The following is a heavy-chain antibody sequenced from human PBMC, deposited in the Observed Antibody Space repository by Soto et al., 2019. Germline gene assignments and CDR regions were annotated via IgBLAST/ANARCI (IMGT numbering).Heavy chain of an antibody. V-gene: IGHV4-39*01. D-gene: IGHD3-3*01. Sequence: TSETLSLTCTVSGGSISGSTYFWGWIRQPPGKGLEWIGRIYHSGSTYYNPSLKSRVTISVDTAKNLFSLKLTSVTAADTAVYYCSTSGDFWSGYSHYPDFDYWGQGTLVTVSS. CDR1: GGSISGSTYF. CDR2: IYHSGST. CDR3: STSGDFWSGYSHYPDFDY. J-gene: IGHJ4*02.